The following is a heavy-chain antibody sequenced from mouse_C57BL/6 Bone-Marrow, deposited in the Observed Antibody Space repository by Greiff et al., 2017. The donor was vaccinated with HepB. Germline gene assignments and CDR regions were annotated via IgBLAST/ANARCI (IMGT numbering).Heavy chain of an antibody. CDR3: ASFYYGNYVGTY. J-gene: IGHJ3*01. Sequence: EVHLVESGGGLVKPGGSLKLSCAASGFTFSSYAMSWVRQTPEKRLEWVATISDGGSYTYYPDNVKGRFTISRDNAKNNLYLQMSHLKSEDTAMYYCASFYYGNYVGTYGGQGTLVTVSA. CDR2: ISDGGSYT. CDR1: GFTFSSYA. D-gene: IGHD2-1*01. V-gene: IGHV5-4*01.